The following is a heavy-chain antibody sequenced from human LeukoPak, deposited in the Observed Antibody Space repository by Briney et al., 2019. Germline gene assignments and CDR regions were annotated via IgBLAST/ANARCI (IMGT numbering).Heavy chain of an antibody. CDR1: GGSLSSYY. CDR3: ARLTYDSGGYPDY. Sequence: SETLSLTCTVSGGSLSSYYWSWIRQPAGKGLEWIGRIYTSGSTNYNPSLKSRVTISVDTSKNQFSLTLSSVTAADRAVYYCARLTYDSGGYPDYWGQGTLVTVSS. V-gene: IGHV4-4*07. CDR2: IYTSGST. D-gene: IGHD3-22*01. J-gene: IGHJ4*02.